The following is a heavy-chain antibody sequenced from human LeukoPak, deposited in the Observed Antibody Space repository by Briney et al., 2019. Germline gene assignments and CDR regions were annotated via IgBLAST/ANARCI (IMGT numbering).Heavy chain of an antibody. CDR3: ARLSYYDTGAYSYYFDY. V-gene: IGHV4-61*02. CDR1: SGSISSESNF. CDR2: IYSSGST. Sequence: SETLSLTCIVSSGSISSESNFWHWIRQPAGKGLEWIGRIYSSGSTTYNPSLRSRVTILVDTSKNQFSLRLRSVTAADTAVYYCARLSYYDTGAYSYYFDYWGQGSLVTVSS. D-gene: IGHD3-22*01. J-gene: IGHJ4*02.